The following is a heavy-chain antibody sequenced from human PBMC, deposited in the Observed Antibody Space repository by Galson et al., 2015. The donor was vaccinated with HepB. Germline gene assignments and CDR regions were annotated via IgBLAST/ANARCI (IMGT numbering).Heavy chain of an antibody. CDR3: ARGYTAMAPDY. D-gene: IGHD5-18*01. J-gene: IGHJ4*02. V-gene: IGHV3-30*04. CDR1: GFTFSSYA. CDR2: ISYDGSNK. Sequence: SLRLSCAASGFTFSSYAMHWVRQAPGKGLEWVAVISYDGSNKYYAASVKGRLTISRDNSKNTLYLQMNSLRAEDTAAYHCARGYTAMAPDYWGQGTLVTVSS.